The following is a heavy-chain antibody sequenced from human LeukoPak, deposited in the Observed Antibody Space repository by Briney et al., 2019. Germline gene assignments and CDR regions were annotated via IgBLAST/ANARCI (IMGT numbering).Heavy chain of an antibody. CDR3: VRLFGRYFGRWFDY. D-gene: IGHD1-26*01. V-gene: IGHV4-39*02. Sequence: SETLSLTCTVSGGSISTSIYYWGWIRQPPGKGLEWIGNIYYSGSTCYNPSLKSRVTISLDTSKNHFSLKLSSVTAADTAVYYCVRLFGRYFGRWFDYWGQGTLVTVSS. CDR2: IYYSGST. CDR1: GGSISTSIYY. J-gene: IGHJ4*02.